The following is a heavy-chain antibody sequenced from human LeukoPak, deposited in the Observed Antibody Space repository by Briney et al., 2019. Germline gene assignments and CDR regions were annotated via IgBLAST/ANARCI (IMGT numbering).Heavy chain of an antibody. J-gene: IGHJ3*02. D-gene: IGHD3-22*01. CDR2: ICYSGST. CDR3: ARHRGTYYYDSSGYESAFDI. V-gene: IGHV4-59*01. CDR1: GGSISSYY. Sequence: PSETLSLTCTVSGGSISSYYWSWIRQPPGKGLEWVGYICYSGSTNYNPSLKSRVTISVDTPKNQFSLKLSSVTAADTAVYYCARHRGTYYYDSSGYESAFDIWGQGTMVTVSS.